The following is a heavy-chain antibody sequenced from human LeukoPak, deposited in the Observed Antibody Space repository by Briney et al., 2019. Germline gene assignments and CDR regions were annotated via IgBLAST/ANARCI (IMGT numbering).Heavy chain of an antibody. V-gene: IGHV3-21*01. D-gene: IGHD3-3*01. Sequence: GGSLRLSCAASGFTFSSYWMHWVRQAPGKGLEWVSSISSSSSYIYYADSVKGRFTISRDNAKNSLYLQMNSLRAEDTAVYYCARDGEHQPRYDFWSGYWNGDAFDIWGQGTMVTVSS. CDR1: GFTFSSYW. CDR2: ISSSSSYI. J-gene: IGHJ3*02. CDR3: ARDGEHQPRYDFWSGYWNGDAFDI.